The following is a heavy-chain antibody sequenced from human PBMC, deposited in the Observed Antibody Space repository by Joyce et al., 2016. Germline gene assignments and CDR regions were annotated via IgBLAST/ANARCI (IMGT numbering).Heavy chain of an antibody. CDR2: INPNNGGA. CDR1: GYTFTGYY. D-gene: IGHD1-1*01. CDR3: VRDLYSRGYNSHGCFDP. V-gene: IGHV1-2*06. Sequence: QVQLVQSGAEVKKPGASVKVSCKASGYTFTGYYIHWVRQAPGQGLEWMGQINPNNGGADYAQKVPGRVTMTRDTSISTAYMDLRRLRSDDTAMYYCVRDLYSRGYNSHGCFDPWGQGTLVTVSS. J-gene: IGHJ5*02.